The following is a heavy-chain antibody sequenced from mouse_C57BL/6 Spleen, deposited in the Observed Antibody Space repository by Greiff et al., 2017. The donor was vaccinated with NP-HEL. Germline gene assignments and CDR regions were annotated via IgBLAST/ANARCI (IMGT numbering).Heavy chain of an antibody. CDR1: GYTFTNYY. CDR3: ARCGTTVPFMDY. CDR2: IYPGSGNT. D-gene: IGHD1-1*01. J-gene: IGHJ4*01. V-gene: IGHV1-76*01. Sequence: VQLQQSGAELVRPGASVKLSCKASGYTFTNYYINWVKQRPGQGLEWIARIYPGSGNTYYNEKFKGKATLTAEKSSSTAYMQLSSLTSEDSAVYFCARCGTTVPFMDYWGQGTSVTVSS.